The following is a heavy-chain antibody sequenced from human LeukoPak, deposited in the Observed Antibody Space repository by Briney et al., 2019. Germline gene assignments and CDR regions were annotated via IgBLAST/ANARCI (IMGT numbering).Heavy chain of an antibody. CDR2: ISGSGGST. V-gene: IGHV3-23*01. J-gene: IGHJ5*02. D-gene: IGHD3-10*01. CDR1: GFTFSSYE. CDR3: AKGYYGSGTYGWFDP. Sequence: GGSLRLSCAASGFTFSSYEMNWVRQAPGKGLEWVSAISGSGGSTYYADSVKGRFTISRDNSKNTLYLQMNSLRAEDTAVYYCAKGYYGSGTYGWFDPWGQGTLVTVSS.